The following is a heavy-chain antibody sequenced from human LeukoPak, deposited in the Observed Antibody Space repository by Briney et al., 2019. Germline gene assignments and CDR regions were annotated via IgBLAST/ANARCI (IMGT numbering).Heavy chain of an antibody. CDR3: ARGTAREMATMNH. D-gene: IGHD5-12*01. J-gene: IGHJ4*02. Sequence: ASVKVSCKASGYTFTGYYMHWVRQAPGQGLEWMGWMNPNSGNTGYAQKFQGRVTMTRNTSISTAYMELSSLRSEDTAVYYCARGTAREMATMNHWGQGTLVTVSS. CDR1: GYTFTGYY. V-gene: IGHV1-8*02. CDR2: MNPNSGNT.